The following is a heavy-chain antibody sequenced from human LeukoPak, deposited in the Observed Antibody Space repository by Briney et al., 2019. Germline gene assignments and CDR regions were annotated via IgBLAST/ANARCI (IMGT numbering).Heavy chain of an antibody. CDR1: GYTLTELS. CDR2: FDPEDGET. CDR3: ARITMVRGVRGYYGMDV. D-gene: IGHD3-10*01. J-gene: IGHJ6*02. Sequence: ASVKVSCKVSGYTLTELSMHWVRQAPGKGLEWMGGFDPEDGETIYAQKFQGRVTMTEDTSTDTAYMELSSLRSEDTAVYYCARITMVRGVRGYYGMDVWGQGTTVTVSS. V-gene: IGHV1-24*01.